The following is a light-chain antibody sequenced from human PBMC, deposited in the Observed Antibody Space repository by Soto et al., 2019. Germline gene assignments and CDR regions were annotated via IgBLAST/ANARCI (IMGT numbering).Light chain of an antibody. CDR2: SAS. CDR1: QSVNSN. CDR3: QQYGSSPWT. J-gene: IGKJ1*01. V-gene: IGKV3D-15*02. Sequence: EVVMTQSPATLSVSPGERATLSCRASQSVNSNLAWYQQNLGQAPRLLIYSASTRATGIPARFSGSGSGTEFTLTISRLEPEDFAVYYCQQYGSSPWTFGQGTKVDIK.